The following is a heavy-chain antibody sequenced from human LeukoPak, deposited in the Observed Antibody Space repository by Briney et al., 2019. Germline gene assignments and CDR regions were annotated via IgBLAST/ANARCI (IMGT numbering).Heavy chain of an antibody. Sequence: SVKVSCKASGYTFTSYAISWVRQAPGQGLGWMGGIIPIFGTANYAQKFQGRVTITTDESTSTAYMELSSLRSEDTAVYYCASGPEQLVYFDYWGQGTLVTVSS. CDR1: GYTFTSYA. CDR2: IIPIFGTA. V-gene: IGHV1-69*05. J-gene: IGHJ4*02. D-gene: IGHD6-6*01. CDR3: ASGPEQLVYFDY.